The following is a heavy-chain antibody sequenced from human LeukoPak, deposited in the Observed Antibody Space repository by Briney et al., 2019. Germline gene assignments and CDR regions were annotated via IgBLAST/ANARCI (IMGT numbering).Heavy chain of an antibody. CDR3: ARGRGGSGREAYNVDY. D-gene: IGHD5-24*01. J-gene: IGHJ4*02. CDR2: IYTSGIT. Sequence: SETLSLTCTVSGGSITSTTYYWSWIRQPAGKGPEWIGRIYTSGITAYNPSLESRVTISIDTSKNQFSLRLYSVTAADTAVYYCARGRGGSGREAYNVDYWGQGTLVTVSS. V-gene: IGHV4-61*02. CDR1: GGSITSTTYY.